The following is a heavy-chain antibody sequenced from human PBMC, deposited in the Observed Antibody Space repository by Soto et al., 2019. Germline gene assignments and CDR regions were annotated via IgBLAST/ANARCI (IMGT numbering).Heavy chain of an antibody. CDR3: PSIKYDRSTSYYWYFGL. CDR2: IIPIFGTA. CDR1: EDTFRNYA. J-gene: IGHJ2*01. D-gene: IGHD3-22*01. V-gene: IGHV1-69*06. Sequence: SVKVSCKASEDTFRNYALSWVRQAPGQGLEWMGGIIPIFGTANYAQKFQGRVTITADTSANTVYLELISLRFEYTAVYYCPSIKYDRSTSYYWYFGLWGRGTLV.